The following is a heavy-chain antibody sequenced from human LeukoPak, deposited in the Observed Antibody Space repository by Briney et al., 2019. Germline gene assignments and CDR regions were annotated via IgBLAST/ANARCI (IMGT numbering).Heavy chain of an antibody. CDR1: GFTFSSYW. D-gene: IGHD3-10*01. CDR2: IKQDGSEK. CDR3: ARDFVYYYGSGSPSDP. Sequence: GGSLRLSCAASGFTFSSYWMSWVRQAPGKGLEWVANIKQDGSEKYYVDSVKGRFTISRDNAKNSLYLQMNSLRAEDTAVYYCARDFVYYYGSGSPSDPWGQGTLVTVSS. V-gene: IGHV3-7*01. J-gene: IGHJ5*02.